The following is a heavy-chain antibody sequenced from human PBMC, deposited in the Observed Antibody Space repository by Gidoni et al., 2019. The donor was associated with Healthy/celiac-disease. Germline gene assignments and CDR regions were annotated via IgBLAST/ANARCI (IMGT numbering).Heavy chain of an antibody. CDR2: IGTAGDT. J-gene: IGHJ6*02. CDR3: ARGPLGHWGGMDV. CDR1: GFTFSSYD. D-gene: IGHD7-27*01. Sequence: EVQLVESGGGLVQPGGSLRLSCAASGFTFSSYDMHWVRQATGKGLEWVSAIGTAGDTYYPGSVKGRFTISRENAKNSLYLQMNSLRAEDTAVYYCARGPLGHWGGMDVWGQGTTVTVSS. V-gene: IGHV3-13*01.